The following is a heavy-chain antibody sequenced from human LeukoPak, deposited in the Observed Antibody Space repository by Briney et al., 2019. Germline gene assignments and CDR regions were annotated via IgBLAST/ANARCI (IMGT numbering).Heavy chain of an antibody. Sequence: SETLFLTCTVSGGSISSYYWSWIRQPPGKGLEWIGYIYYSGSTNYNPSLKSRVTISVDTSKNQFSLKLSSVTAADTAVYYCARDVRYYMDVWGKGTTVTVSS. J-gene: IGHJ6*03. CDR3: ARDVRYYMDV. V-gene: IGHV4-59*01. CDR1: GGSISSYY. CDR2: IYYSGST.